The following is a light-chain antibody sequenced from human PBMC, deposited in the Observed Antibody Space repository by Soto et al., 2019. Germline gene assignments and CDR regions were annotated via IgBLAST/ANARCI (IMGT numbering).Light chain of an antibody. J-gene: IGLJ1*01. V-gene: IGLV2-14*01. CDR2: EVT. CDR3: CSYTSSTTYV. Sequence: QSVLTQPASVSGSPGQSITISCTGTSSDVGGYNFVSWYQQRPGKAPKFMIFEVTNRPSGISDRFSGSKSGSTASLTISGLQAEDEADYYCCSYTSSTTYVFGTGTKVTVL. CDR1: SSDVGGYNF.